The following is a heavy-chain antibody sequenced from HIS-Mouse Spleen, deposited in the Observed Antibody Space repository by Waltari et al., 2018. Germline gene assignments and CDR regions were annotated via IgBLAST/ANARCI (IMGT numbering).Heavy chain of an antibody. CDR2: ISYDGSNK. CDR1: GFTFGGYG. D-gene: IGHD1-26*01. Sequence: QVQLVESGGGVVQPGRSLRLPCAASGFTFGGYGMHWVRQAPGKGLEWVAVISYDGSNKYYADSVKGRFTISRDNSKNTLYLQMNSLRAEDTAVYYCVVSGSWGQGTMVTVSS. J-gene: IGHJ3*01. CDR3: VVSGS. V-gene: IGHV3-30*03.